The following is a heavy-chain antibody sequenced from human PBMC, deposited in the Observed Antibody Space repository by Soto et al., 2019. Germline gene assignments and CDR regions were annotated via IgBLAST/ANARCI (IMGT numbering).Heavy chain of an antibody. CDR1: GFSFIDHY. V-gene: IGHV3-72*01. Sequence: PGGSLRLSCVASGFSFIDHYMDWVRQAPGKGLEWVGRIRSKAHRYTTEYAASVKGRFTISRDDSKNSLYLQMNSLKTEDTAVYYCVRAPLGQLWPDWGHGTLVTVS. J-gene: IGHJ4*01. CDR3: VRAPLGQLWPD. CDR2: IRSKAHRYTT. D-gene: IGHD5-18*01.